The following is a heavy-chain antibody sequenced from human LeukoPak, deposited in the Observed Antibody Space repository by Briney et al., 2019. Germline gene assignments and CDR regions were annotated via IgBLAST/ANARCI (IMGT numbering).Heavy chain of an antibody. D-gene: IGHD3-16*01. Sequence: SETLSLTCTVSGGSISSSSYYWGWIRQPPGKGLEWIGSIYYSGSTYYNPSLKSRVTISVDTSKNQFSLKLSSVTAADTAVYYCASHLFFRDMITFGGGRPYYFDYWGQGTLVTVSS. CDR3: ASHLFFRDMITFGGGRPYYFDY. CDR2: IYYSGST. V-gene: IGHV4-39*01. CDR1: GGSISSSSYY. J-gene: IGHJ4*02.